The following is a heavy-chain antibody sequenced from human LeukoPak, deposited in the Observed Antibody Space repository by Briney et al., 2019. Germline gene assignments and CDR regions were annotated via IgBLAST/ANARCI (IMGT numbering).Heavy chain of an antibody. CDR2: ISYDGSNK. Sequence: HPGGSLRLSCIASRFTFSNYGMHWVRQAPGKGLEWVAVISYDGSNKYYADSVKGRFTISRDNSKNTLYLQMNSLRAEDTAVYYCAKDQGSGSYIDWFDPWGQGTLVTVSS. CDR3: AKDQGSGSYIDWFDP. J-gene: IGHJ5*02. CDR1: RFTFSNYG. D-gene: IGHD3-10*01. V-gene: IGHV3-30*18.